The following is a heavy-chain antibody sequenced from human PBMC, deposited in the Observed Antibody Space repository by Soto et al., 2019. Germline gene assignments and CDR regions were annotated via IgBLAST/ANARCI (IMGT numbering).Heavy chain of an antibody. Sequence: QVQLVQSGAEVKKPGASVKVSYKASGYTFTSYGISWVRQAPGQGLEWMGWISAYNGNTNYAQKLQGRVTMSTDTSTSTAYMELRSLRSDDTGVYYCARAQGLATSSKYGMDVWGQGTTVTVS. J-gene: IGHJ6*02. V-gene: IGHV1-18*01. CDR3: ARAQGLATSSKYGMDV. CDR2: ISAYNGNT. CDR1: GYTFTSYG. D-gene: IGHD5-12*01.